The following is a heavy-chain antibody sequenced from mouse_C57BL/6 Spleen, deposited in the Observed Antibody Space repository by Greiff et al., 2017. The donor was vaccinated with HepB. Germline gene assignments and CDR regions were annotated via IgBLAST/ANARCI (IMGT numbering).Heavy chain of an antibody. D-gene: IGHD2-3*01. CDR2: IYPGDGDT. CDR1: GYAFSSYW. CDR3: ARRGDGYSYYFDY. Sequence: VKLVESGAELVKPGASVKISCKASGYAFSSYWMNWVKQRPGKGLEWIGQIYPGDGDTNYNGKFKGKATLTADKSSSTAYMQLSSLTSEDSAVYFCARRGDGYSYYFDYWGQGTTLTVSS. V-gene: IGHV1-80*01. J-gene: IGHJ2*01.